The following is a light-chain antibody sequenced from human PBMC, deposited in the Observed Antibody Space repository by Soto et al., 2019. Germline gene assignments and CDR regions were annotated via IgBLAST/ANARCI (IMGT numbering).Light chain of an antibody. CDR2: DAS. Sequence: DIQMNQSPSSLSASVGDRVTITCQASQDISNYLNWYQQKPGKAPKLLIYDASNLETGVPSRFSGSGTGTYFTFTISSLQPEDIATYYCQQYDNPVFTFGPGTKVDI. V-gene: IGKV1-33*01. J-gene: IGKJ3*01. CDR3: QQYDNPVFT. CDR1: QDISNY.